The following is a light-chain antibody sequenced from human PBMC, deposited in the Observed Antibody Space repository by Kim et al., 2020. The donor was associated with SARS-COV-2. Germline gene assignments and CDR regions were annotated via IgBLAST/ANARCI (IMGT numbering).Light chain of an antibody. CDR1: RVGRNS. V-gene: IGLV3-21*04. Sequence: KTAGVTCGETRVGRNSVHLEQQKPGRAPVLVINYDSARPSGIPERFSGSNSGNTATLTISRVEAGDEADYYCQVWDSSSDHRVVFGGGTQLTVL. J-gene: IGLJ2*01. CDR2: YDS. CDR3: QVWDSSSDHRVV.